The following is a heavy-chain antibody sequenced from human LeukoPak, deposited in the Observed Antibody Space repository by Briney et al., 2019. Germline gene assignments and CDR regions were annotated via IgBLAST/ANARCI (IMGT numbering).Heavy chain of an antibody. J-gene: IGHJ1*01. CDR3: ARVFITAAAGRTEYFQH. Sequence: ASVKVSCKASGYTFTGYYMHWVRQAPGQGLEWMGWINPNSGGTNYAQKFQGRVTMTRDTSISTAYMELSRLRSDDTAVYYCARVFITAAAGRTEYFQHWGQGTLVTVSS. CDR2: INPNSGGT. CDR1: GYTFTGYY. D-gene: IGHD6-13*01. V-gene: IGHV1-2*02.